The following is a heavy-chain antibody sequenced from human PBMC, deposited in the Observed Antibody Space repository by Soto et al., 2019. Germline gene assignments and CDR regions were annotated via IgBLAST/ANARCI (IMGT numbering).Heavy chain of an antibody. CDR1: GDSVSSDNYY. J-gene: IGHJ4*02. CDR2: IYSSGIT. CDR3: ARDTRGYSRAFDY. Sequence: SETLSLTCTVSGDSVSSDNYYWTLIRQPPGKGLEWIGYIYSSGITNYNPSLKSRVTISLATSRKKSSLKLPSVPAGDTAVYHCARDTRGYSRAFDYWGQGTLVTVSS. D-gene: IGHD5-18*01. V-gene: IGHV4-61*01.